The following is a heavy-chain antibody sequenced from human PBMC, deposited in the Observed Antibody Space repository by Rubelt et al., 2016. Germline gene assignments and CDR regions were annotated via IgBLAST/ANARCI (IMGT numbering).Heavy chain of an antibody. Sequence: QVQLVQSGAEVKKPGASVKVSCKASGYTFTGYYMHWVRQAPGQGLEWVGRINPNSGGTNYARKFQGRVTRTRDTSITTAYMELSRLRSDETAVFYCARESSSGWYIDYWGQGTLVTVSS. CDR2: INPNSGGT. V-gene: IGHV1-2*06. CDR1: GYTFTGYY. D-gene: IGHD6-19*01. CDR3: ARESSSGWYIDY. J-gene: IGHJ4*02.